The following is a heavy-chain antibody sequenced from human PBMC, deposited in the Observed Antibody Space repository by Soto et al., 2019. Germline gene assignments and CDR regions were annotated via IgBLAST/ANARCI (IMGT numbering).Heavy chain of an antibody. V-gene: IGHV3-23*01. D-gene: IGHD2-2*01. CDR3: ARAHIVVVPAAIAFDI. CDR2: ISGSGGST. Sequence: GGSLRLSCAASGFTFSSYAMSWVRQAPGKGLEWVSAISGSGGSTYYADSVKGRFTISRDNSKNTLYLQMNSLRDEDTAVYYCARAHIVVVPAAIAFDIWGQGTMVTVSS. CDR1: GFTFSSYA. J-gene: IGHJ3*02.